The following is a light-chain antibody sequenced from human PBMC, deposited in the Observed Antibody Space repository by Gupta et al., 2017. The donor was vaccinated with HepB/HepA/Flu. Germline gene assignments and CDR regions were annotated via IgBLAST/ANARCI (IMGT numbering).Light chain of an antibody. CDR3: RQSYSTPHT. J-gene: IGKJ2*01. Sequence: DIQMTQSPSSLSASVGDRVTITCRASQSISSYLDWYQQKPGKAPKLLIYAASSVQSGVPSRFSGSGSGTDFTLTIISMQPEDFATYYCRQSYSTPHTFGEGTKLEIK. CDR1: QSISSY. V-gene: IGKV1-39*01. CDR2: AAS.